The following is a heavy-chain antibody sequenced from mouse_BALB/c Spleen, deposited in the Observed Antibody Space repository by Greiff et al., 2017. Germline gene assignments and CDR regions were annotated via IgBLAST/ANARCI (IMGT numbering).Heavy chain of an antibody. CDR1: GYTFTDYA. Sequence: VKLQQSGAELVRPGVSVKISCKGSGYTFTDYAMHWVKQSHAKSLEWIGVISTYYGDASYNQKFKGKATMTVDKSSSTAYMELARLTSEDSAIYYCARGALYGNYAWFAYWGQGTLVTVSA. V-gene: IGHV1S137*01. CDR2: ISTYYGDA. D-gene: IGHD2-1*01. CDR3: ARGALYGNYAWFAY. J-gene: IGHJ3*01.